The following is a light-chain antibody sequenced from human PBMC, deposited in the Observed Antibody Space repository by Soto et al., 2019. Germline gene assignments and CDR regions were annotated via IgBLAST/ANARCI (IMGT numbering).Light chain of an antibody. V-gene: IGKV1-39*01. CDR3: QQSYGTPII. CDR1: QSISNY. J-gene: IGKJ5*01. Sequence: DIQMTQSQFALSAPVGDRVTITCRASQSISNYLNWYQQKQGKAPKLLIYAASTLQSGVPSRFSGSGSGTDFTLTISSLQPEDSATYYCQQSYGTPIIFGQGTRLEIK. CDR2: AAS.